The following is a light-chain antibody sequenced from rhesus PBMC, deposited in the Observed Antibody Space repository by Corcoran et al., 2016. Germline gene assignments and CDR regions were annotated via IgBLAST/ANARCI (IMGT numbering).Light chain of an antibody. J-gene: IGKJ2*01. V-gene: IGKV3-42*03. CDR3: QQYSNWPYS. Sequence: EIVMTQSPATLSLSPGERATLSCRASQSVSSSLAWYQQKPGQAPRLLINGASSRATGIPDRFSGSGYGTECTLTISSLEPEDFAVYYCQQYSNWPYSFGQGTKVEIK. CDR1: QSVSSS. CDR2: GAS.